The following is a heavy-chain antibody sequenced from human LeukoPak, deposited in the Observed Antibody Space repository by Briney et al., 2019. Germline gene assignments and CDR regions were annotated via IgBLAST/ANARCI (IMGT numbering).Heavy chain of an antibody. CDR2: IYHSGTI. Sequence: SETLSLTCTVSSDSIISGGYYWSWIRQQPGKGLEWFGDIYHSGTIYYNPSLKSRITFSVDTPKNQFSLKLTSVTAADTAVYYCARHWVYRHERSSFSGAFDIWGPGTMVTVTS. V-gene: IGHV4-31*03. J-gene: IGHJ3*02. CDR3: ARHWVYRHERSSFSGAFDI. CDR1: SDSIISGGYY. D-gene: IGHD2-2*01.